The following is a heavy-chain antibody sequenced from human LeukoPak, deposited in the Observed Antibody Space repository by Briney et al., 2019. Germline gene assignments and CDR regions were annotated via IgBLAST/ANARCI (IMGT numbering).Heavy chain of an antibody. D-gene: IGHD6-13*01. CDR2: ISASGGRT. V-gene: IGHV3-23*01. CDR3: ARSVITAAASPFDY. J-gene: IGHJ4*02. CDR1: GFTFSIYG. Sequence: GGSLRLSCVASGFTFSIYGMNWFGKAPGKGLDWASGISASGGRTNYADSVKGRFTISRDNSKDTLYLQMNRLRAEDTALYYCARSVITAAASPFDYWGQGTLVTVSS.